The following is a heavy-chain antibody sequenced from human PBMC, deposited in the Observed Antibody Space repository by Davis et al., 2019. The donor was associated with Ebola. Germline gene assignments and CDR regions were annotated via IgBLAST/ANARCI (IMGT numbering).Heavy chain of an antibody. J-gene: IGHJ4*02. D-gene: IGHD6-13*01. CDR3: ARGQLYTSSWSDY. V-gene: IGHV3-33*01. CDR1: GFTFSSYG. Sequence: GGSLRLSCAASGFTFSSYGMHWVRQAPGKALECVAMIWYDGSYKYYADSVEGRFTISRDNFRNNLYLQMNSLRAEDTAVYYCARGQLYTSSWSDYWGQGTLVTVSS. CDR2: IWYDGSYK.